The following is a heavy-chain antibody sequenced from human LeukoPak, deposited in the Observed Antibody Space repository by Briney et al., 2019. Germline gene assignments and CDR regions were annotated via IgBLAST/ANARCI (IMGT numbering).Heavy chain of an antibody. J-gene: IGHJ4*02. CDR1: GFTFSSYG. Sequence: PGGSLRLSCAASGFTFSSYGMHWVRQAPGKGLEWVAFIRYDGSNKYYADSVKGRFTISRDNSKNTLYLQMNSLRAEDTAVYYCAKDAEPSSSWYSTFDYWGQGTLVTVSS. CDR3: AKDAEPSSSWYSTFDY. CDR2: IRYDGSNK. V-gene: IGHV3-30*02. D-gene: IGHD6-13*01.